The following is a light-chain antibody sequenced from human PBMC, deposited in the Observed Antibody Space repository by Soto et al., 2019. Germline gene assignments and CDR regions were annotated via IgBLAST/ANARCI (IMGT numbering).Light chain of an antibody. Sequence: QSVLTQPPSVSAAPGQKVTISCSGSSSNIGNNYVSWYQQLPGTAPKLLIYDNNKRPSGIPDRFSGSKSGTSVTLGITGFQTGDEADYYCGTWDSSLSAAVFGGGTQLTVL. CDR2: DNN. CDR1: SSNIGNNY. V-gene: IGLV1-51*01. CDR3: GTWDSSLSAAV. J-gene: IGLJ7*01.